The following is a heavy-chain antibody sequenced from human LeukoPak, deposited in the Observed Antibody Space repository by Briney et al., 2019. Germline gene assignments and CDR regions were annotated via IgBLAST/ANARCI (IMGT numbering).Heavy chain of an antibody. CDR3: AAGPYYYDSSGYVFDY. V-gene: IGHV1-69*01. D-gene: IGHD3-22*01. CDR2: IIPIFGTA. CDR1: GGTFSSYA. Sequence: AASVKVSCKASGGTFSSYAISWVRQAPGQGLEWMGGIIPIFGTANYARKFQGRVTITADESTSTAYMELSSLRSEDTAVYYCAAGPYYYDSSGYVFDYWGQGTLVTVSS. J-gene: IGHJ4*02.